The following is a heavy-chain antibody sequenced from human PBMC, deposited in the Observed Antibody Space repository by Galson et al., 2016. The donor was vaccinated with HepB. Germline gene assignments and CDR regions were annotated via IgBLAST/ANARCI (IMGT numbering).Heavy chain of an antibody. J-gene: IGHJ6*04. CDR3: ARHQWEVTALRGGMDV. D-gene: IGHD2-21*02. V-gene: IGHV3-21*01. CDR2: TDSSGRHT. Sequence: SLRLSCAASGFTFSACAMNWVRQAPGKGLEWVASTDSSGRHTYYADSVKGGFTISRDNARESLYLQMDSLRSDDTAVFYCARHQWEVTALRGGMDVWGRGTSVFVTS. CDR1: GFTFSACA.